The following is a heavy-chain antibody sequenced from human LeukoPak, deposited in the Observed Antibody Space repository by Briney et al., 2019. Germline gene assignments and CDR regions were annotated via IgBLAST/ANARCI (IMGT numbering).Heavy chain of an antibody. Sequence: ASVKVSCKASGYTFTSYGISWVRQAPGQGLEWMGWISAYNGNTNYAQKLQGRVTMTTDTSTSTAYTELRSLRSDDTAVYYCAREDYDSSGYYAYWGQGTLVTVSS. CDR2: ISAYNGNT. J-gene: IGHJ4*02. D-gene: IGHD3-22*01. CDR3: AREDYDSSGYYAY. V-gene: IGHV1-18*01. CDR1: GYTFTSYG.